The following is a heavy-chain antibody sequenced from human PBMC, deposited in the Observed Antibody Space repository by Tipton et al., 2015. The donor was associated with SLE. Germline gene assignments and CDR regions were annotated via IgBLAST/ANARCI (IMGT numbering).Heavy chain of an antibody. V-gene: IGHV4-30-4*01. J-gene: IGHJ4*02. Sequence: TLSLTCTVSGGSISSGDYYWSWIRQPPGKGLEWIGYIYYSGSTYYNPSLKSRVTISVDTSKNQFSLKLTSVTAADTAVYYCARDGRSGDPRDYWGQGTLVTVSS. CDR1: GGSISSGDYY. CDR3: ARDGRSGDPRDY. D-gene: IGHD4-17*01. CDR2: IYYSGST.